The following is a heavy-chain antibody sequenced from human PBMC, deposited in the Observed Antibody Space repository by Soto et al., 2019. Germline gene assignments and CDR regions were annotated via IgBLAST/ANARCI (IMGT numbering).Heavy chain of an antibody. CDR1: GGSFSGYY. V-gene: IGHV4-34*01. CDR2: INHSGST. Sequence: SETLSPTCAVYGGSFSGYYWSWIRQPPGKGLEWIGEINHSGSTNYNPSLKSRVTISVDTSKNQFSLKLSSVTAADTAVYYCARGDIVVVPAAIVHYYYVDVWGKGTTVTVSS. J-gene: IGHJ6*03. CDR3: ARGDIVVVPAAIVHYYYVDV. D-gene: IGHD2-2*01.